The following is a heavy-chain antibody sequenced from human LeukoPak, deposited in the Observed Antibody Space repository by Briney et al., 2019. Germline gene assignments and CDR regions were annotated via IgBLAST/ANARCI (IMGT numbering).Heavy chain of an antibody. Sequence: PGGSLRLSCAASGFTFSSYAMSWVRQAPGKGLEWVAVIWYDGSNKYYADSVKGRFTISRDNSKNTLYLQMNSLRAEDTAVYYCARGTTWIQLWSLYDYWGQGTLVTVSS. J-gene: IGHJ4*02. V-gene: IGHV3-33*08. CDR2: IWYDGSNK. CDR1: GFTFSSYA. D-gene: IGHD5-18*01. CDR3: ARGTTWIQLWSLYDY.